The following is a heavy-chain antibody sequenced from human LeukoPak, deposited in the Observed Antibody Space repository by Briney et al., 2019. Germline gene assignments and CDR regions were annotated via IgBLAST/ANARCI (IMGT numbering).Heavy chain of an antibody. CDR2: ISSSSSYI. Sequence: GGSLRLSCAASRFTFSSYSMNWVRQAPGKGLDWVSSISSSSSYIYYADSVKGRFTISRDNAKNSLYLQMNSLRAEDTAVYYCAGPYYDFWSPGGMDVWGQGTTVTVSS. CDR1: RFTFSSYS. J-gene: IGHJ6*02. CDR3: AGPYYDFWSPGGMDV. D-gene: IGHD3-3*01. V-gene: IGHV3-21*01.